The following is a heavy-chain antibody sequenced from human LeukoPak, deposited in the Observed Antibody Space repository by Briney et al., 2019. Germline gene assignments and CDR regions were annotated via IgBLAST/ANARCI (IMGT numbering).Heavy chain of an antibody. V-gene: IGHV1-69*02. J-gene: IGHJ4*02. CDR3: ASGPGGAYGDFGPFDY. CDR2: IIPILGIA. CDR1: GYTFTGYY. Sequence: GASVKVSCKASGYTFTGYYMHWVRQAPGQGLEWMGRIIPILGIANYAQKFQGRVTITADKSTSTAYMELSSLRSEDTAVYYCASGPGGAYGDFGPFDYWGQGTLVTVSS. D-gene: IGHD4-17*01.